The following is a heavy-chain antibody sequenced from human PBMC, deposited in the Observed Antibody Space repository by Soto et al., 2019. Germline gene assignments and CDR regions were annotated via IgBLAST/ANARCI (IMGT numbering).Heavy chain of an antibody. Sequence: QVQLQESGPGLVKPSETLSLTCTVSGGPVSSGSYYWSWIRQPPGKGLEWIGYIYHSGSTNYNPSLMSRVIISVDTSKNQFALNLNSVTAADTAVYYCTRAGDYVVVRAMDVWGQGTTVTVSS. CDR2: IYHSGST. V-gene: IGHV4-61*01. D-gene: IGHD2-2*01. J-gene: IGHJ6*02. CDR3: TRAGDYVVVRAMDV. CDR1: GGPVSSGSYY.